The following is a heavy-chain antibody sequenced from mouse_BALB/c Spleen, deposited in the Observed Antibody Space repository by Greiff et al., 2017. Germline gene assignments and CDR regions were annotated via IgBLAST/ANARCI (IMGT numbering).Heavy chain of an antibody. CDR2: INPYNDGT. D-gene: IGHD1-1*01. J-gene: IGHJ3*01. Sequence: EVQLQQSGPELVKPGASVKMSCKASGYTFTSYVMHWVKQKPGQGLEWIGYINPYNDGTKYNEKFKGKATLTSDKSSSTAYMELSSLTSEDSAVYYCARDSSSAWFAYWGQGTLVTVSA. V-gene: IGHV1-14*01. CDR3: ARDSSSAWFAY. CDR1: GYTFTSYV.